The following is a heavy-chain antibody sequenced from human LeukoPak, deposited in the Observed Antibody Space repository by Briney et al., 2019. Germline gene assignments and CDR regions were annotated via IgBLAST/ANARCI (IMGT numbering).Heavy chain of an antibody. V-gene: IGHV3-15*01. CDR1: GFTFSNAW. D-gene: IGHD3-22*01. CDR2: IKRKTDGGTI. J-gene: IGHJ4*02. Sequence: GGSLRLSCAASGFTFSNAWMSWARQAPGKGLEWVGRIKRKTDGGTIDYAAPVKGRFTISRDDSKNTLYLQMNSLKTEDTAVYYCTTWITYYYDSSGYRDWGQGTLVTVSS. CDR3: TTWITYYYDSSGYRD.